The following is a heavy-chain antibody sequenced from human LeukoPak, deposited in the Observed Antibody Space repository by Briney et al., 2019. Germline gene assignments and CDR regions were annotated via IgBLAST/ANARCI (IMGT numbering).Heavy chain of an antibody. Sequence: PGGSLRLSCAASGFTFSSYAMHWVRQAPGKGLEWVAVISYDGSNKYYADSVKGRFTISRDNSKNTPYLQMNSLRAEDTAVYYCARRRPYPLRDLDYWGQGTLVTVSS. V-gene: IGHV3-30-3*01. CDR2: ISYDGSNK. J-gene: IGHJ4*02. CDR1: GFTFSSYA. CDR3: ARRRPYPLRDLDY. D-gene: IGHD4-17*01.